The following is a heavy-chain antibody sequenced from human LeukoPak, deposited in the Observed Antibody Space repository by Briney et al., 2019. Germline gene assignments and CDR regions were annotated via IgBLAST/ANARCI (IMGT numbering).Heavy chain of an antibody. Sequence: PSETLSLTCTVSGHSISSYYWSWIRQPPGKGLEWIGYIYYSGSTNYNPSLKSRVTISVDTSKNQFSLKLSSVTAADTAVYYCAREVYCSSTSCPSDYWGQGTLVTVSS. CDR1: GHSISSYY. V-gene: IGHV4-59*12. CDR2: IYYSGST. J-gene: IGHJ4*02. CDR3: AREVYCSSTSCPSDY. D-gene: IGHD2-2*01.